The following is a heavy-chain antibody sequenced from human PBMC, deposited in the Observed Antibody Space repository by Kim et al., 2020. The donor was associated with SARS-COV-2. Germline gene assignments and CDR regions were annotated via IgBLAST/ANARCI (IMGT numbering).Heavy chain of an antibody. J-gene: IGHJ3*02. D-gene: IGHD3-10*01. Sequence: GGSLRLSCAASEFIVSSSHMSWVRQAPGKGLEWVSVIYSGGGTYYAGSVKGRFTVSRDNPKNTLFLQMDSLRVEETAVYFCASFFGSGSYGHDAFAIWGQGTMVTVSS. CDR2: IYSGGGT. CDR3: ASFFGSGSYGHDAFAI. V-gene: IGHV3-53*01. CDR1: EFIVSSSH.